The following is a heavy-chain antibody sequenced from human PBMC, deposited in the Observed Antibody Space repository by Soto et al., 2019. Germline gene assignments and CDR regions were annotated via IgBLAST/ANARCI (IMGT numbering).Heavy chain of an antibody. CDR3: ARDAYLGSGSYAF. J-gene: IGHJ4*01. D-gene: IGHD3-10*01. V-gene: IGHV3-33*01. Sequence: GGSLRLSCAASGFTFSSYGMHWVRQAPGKGLEWVAVIWFDGSNKDYADSVKGRFAISRDHYKNTLYLQMNNLRAEDTAVYYCARDAYLGSGSYAFWGQGTLVTVSS. CDR1: GFTFSSYG. CDR2: IWFDGSNK.